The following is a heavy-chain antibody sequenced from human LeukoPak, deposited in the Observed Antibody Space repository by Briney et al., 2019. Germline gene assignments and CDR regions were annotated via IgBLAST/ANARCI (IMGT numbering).Heavy chain of an antibody. CDR3: ATTPGIGSSWPSYYYYYGMDV. CDR2: IYYSGST. Sequence: SETLSLTCTVSGGSISSSSYYWGWIRQPPGKGLEWIGSIYYSGSTYYNPSLKSRVTISVDTSKNQFSLKLSSVTAADTAVYYCATTPGIGSSWPSYYYYYGMDVWGQGTTVTVSS. D-gene: IGHD6-13*01. J-gene: IGHJ6*02. V-gene: IGHV4-39*01. CDR1: GGSISSSSYY.